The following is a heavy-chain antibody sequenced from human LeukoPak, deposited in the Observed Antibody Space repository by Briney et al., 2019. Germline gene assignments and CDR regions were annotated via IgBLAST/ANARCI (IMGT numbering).Heavy chain of an antibody. D-gene: IGHD3-22*01. V-gene: IGHV4-34*01. J-gene: IGHJ5*02. CDR1: GGSFSGYY. Sequence: SETLSLTCAVYGGSFSGYYWSWIRQPPGKGLEWIGEINHSGSTNYNLSLKSRVTISVDTSKNQFSLKLSSVTAADTAVYFCARDLNYFDSSGYPLPWGQGTLVTVSS. CDR2: INHSGST. CDR3: ARDLNYFDSSGYPLP.